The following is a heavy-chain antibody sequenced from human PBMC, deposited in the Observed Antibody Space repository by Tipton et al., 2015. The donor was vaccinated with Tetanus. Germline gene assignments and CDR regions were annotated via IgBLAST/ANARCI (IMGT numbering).Heavy chain of an antibody. D-gene: IGHD1-1*01. CDR3: AKRDDKKGSWCDP. J-gene: IGHJ5*02. Sequence: TLSLTCAVYGGSFSVYYWSWIRKPPGKGLEWIGEITHSRNINNNQYLKSRVTIAIDTSTNQFSLTLSSVTATDTGVYYCAKRDDKKGSWCDPGGQGIPVIVSS. V-gene: IGHV4-34*01. CDR2: ITHSRNI. CDR1: GGSFSVYY.